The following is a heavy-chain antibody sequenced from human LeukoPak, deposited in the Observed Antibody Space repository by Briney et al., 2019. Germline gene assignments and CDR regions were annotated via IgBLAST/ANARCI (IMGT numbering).Heavy chain of an antibody. CDR1: GFTVSSNY. CDR2: IYGGGST. J-gene: IGHJ6*02. D-gene: IGHD2-8*01. Sequence: GGSLRLSCAASGFTVSSNYMSWVRQAPRKGLEWVSVIYGGGSTYYADSVKGRFTISRDNSKNTLYLQMNSLRAEDTAVYYCARDATRNSNYAIGYYGMDVWGQGTTVTVSS. V-gene: IGHV3-53*01. CDR3: ARDATRNSNYAIGYYGMDV.